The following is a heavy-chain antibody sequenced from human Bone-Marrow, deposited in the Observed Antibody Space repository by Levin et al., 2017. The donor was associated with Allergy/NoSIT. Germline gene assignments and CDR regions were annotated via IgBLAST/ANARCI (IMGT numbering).Heavy chain of an antibody. CDR3: AKYLNKNYRRSFDM. D-gene: IGHD1/OR15-1a*01. CDR1: RFSFVTYA. V-gene: IGHV3-23*01. J-gene: IGHJ3*02. CDR2: ISGNGDKT. Sequence: GESLKISCAASRFSFVTYAMTWVRQTPGKGLEWVSVISGNGDKTDYADSVKGRFTISRDNPKHTLFLEMNRLRVEDTALYYCAKYLNKNYRRSFDMWGQGTMVSVSS.